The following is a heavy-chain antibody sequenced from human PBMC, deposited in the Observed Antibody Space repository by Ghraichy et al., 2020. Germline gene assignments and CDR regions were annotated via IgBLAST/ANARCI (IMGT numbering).Heavy chain of an antibody. Sequence: GGSLRLSCAASGFTFNNAWMSWVRQAPGKGLEWVGRIKSKTDGGTTDYAAPVKGRFTISRDDSRKMLFLQMNSLKTEDTAVYYCNTYGRRCNSIDYRGQGILVTVSS. CDR1: GFTFNNAW. J-gene: IGHJ4*02. CDR3: NTYGRRCNSIDY. D-gene: IGHD2/OR15-2a*01. CDR2: IKSKTDGGTT. V-gene: IGHV3-15*01.